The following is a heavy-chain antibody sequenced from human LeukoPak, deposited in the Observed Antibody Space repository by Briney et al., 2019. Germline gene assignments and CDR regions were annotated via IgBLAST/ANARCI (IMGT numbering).Heavy chain of an antibody. Sequence: ASVKVSCKASGYTFTSYGISWVPQAPGQGLEWMGWISSYNGNTNYAQKLQGRVTMTTDTSTSTAYMELRSLRSDDTAVYYCARGSPYDFWGPVLMDVWGKGTTVTVFS. J-gene: IGHJ6*03. CDR2: ISSYNGNT. V-gene: IGHV1-18*01. CDR1: GYTFTSYG. D-gene: IGHD3-3*01. CDR3: ARGSPYDFWGPVLMDV.